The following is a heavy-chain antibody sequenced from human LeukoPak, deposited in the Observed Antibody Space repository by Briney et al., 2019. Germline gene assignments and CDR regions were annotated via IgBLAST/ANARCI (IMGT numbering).Heavy chain of an antibody. CDR1: GFTVSTNY. CDR3: ARDLRGGNFDY. J-gene: IGHJ4*02. D-gene: IGHD2-15*01. CDR2: IYSGDST. V-gene: IGHV3-53*04. Sequence: PGGSLRLSCAASGFTVSTNYMSWVRQAPGKGLEWVSVIYSGDSTYYADSVKGRFTISRHSSKNTLYLQMNSLRAEGTAVYYCARDLRGGNFDYWGQGTLVTVSS.